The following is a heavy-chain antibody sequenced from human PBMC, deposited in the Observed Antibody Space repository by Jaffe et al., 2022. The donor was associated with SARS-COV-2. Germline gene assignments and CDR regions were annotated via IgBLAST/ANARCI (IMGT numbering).Heavy chain of an antibody. J-gene: IGHJ4*02. V-gene: IGHV3-23*04. CDR3: AGHPPGVAAAGTFMY. CDR1: GFDFSRFA. CDR2: ISGSGGNT. D-gene: IGHD6-13*01. Sequence: EVQLVESGGGLVQPGTSLKLSCAASGFDFSRFAMSWVRQAPGKGLDWVSTISGSGGNTFYADSVKGRFTVSRDNSQTTLSLQMNSLRVEDTAVYFCAGHPPGVAAAGTFMYWGQGTLVAVSS.